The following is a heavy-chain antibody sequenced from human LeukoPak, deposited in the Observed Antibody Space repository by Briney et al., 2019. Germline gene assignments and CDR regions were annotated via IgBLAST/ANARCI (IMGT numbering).Heavy chain of an antibody. D-gene: IGHD6-13*01. CDR3: AAWRGSSWFDY. Sequence: GGSLRLSCTASGFTFSTYATHWVRQAPGKGLEYVSGISGNGRSTFYASSVKGRFTVSRDNSKDTLYLQMGSLRAEDMAVYYCAAWRGSSWFDYWGQGTLVTVSS. V-gene: IGHV3-64*01. CDR1: GFTFSTYA. CDR2: ISGNGRST. J-gene: IGHJ4*02.